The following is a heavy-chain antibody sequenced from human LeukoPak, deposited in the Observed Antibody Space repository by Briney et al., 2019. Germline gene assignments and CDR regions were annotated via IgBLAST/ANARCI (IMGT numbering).Heavy chain of an antibody. Sequence: TSETLSLTCTVSGGSISSSSYYWGWIRQPPGKGLEWIGSIYYSGSTYYNPSLKSRVTISVDTSKNQFSLKLSSVTAADTAVYYCARRSYYDSSGYYPDAFDIWGQGTMVTVSS. CDR1: GGSISSSSYY. V-gene: IGHV4-39*01. J-gene: IGHJ3*02. CDR2: IYYSGST. D-gene: IGHD3-22*01. CDR3: ARRSYYDSSGYYPDAFDI.